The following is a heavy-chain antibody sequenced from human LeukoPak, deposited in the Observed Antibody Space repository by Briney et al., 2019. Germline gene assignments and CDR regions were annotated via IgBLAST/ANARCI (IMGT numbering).Heavy chain of an antibody. CDR2: ISSSSSYI. Sequence: GGSLRLSCAASGFTFSSYSMNWVRQAPGKGLEWVSSISSSSSYIYYADSVKGRFTISRDNAKNSLYLQMNSLRAEDTAVYYCARESIAVAGTSEFDCWGQGTLVTVSS. V-gene: IGHV3-21*01. D-gene: IGHD6-19*01. CDR3: ARESIAVAGTSEFDC. CDR1: GFTFSSYS. J-gene: IGHJ4*02.